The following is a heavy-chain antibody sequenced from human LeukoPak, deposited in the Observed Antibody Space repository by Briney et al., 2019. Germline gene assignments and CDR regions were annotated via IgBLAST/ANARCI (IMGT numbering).Heavy chain of an antibody. J-gene: IGHJ3*02. V-gene: IGHV1-69*05. CDR3: ARDYYDSSGYGAFDI. CDR2: IIPIFGTA. Sequence: SVKVSCKASGGTFSSYAISWVRQAPGQGLEWMGGIIPIFGTANYAQTFQGRVTITTDESTSTAYMELSSLRSEDTAVYYCARDYYDSSGYGAFDIWGQGTMVTVSS. D-gene: IGHD3-22*01. CDR1: GGTFSSYA.